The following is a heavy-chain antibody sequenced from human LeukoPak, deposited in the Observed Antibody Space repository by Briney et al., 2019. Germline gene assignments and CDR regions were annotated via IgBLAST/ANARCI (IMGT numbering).Heavy chain of an antibody. D-gene: IGHD6-19*01. CDR1: GGSISSYY. J-gene: IGHJ4*02. V-gene: IGHV4-59*08. CDR2: IYYSGST. Sequence: PSETLSLTCTVSGGSISSYYWSWSRQPPGKGLEWIGYIYYSGSTNYNPSLNSRVTISVDTSKNQFSLRLSSVTAADTAIYYCARAVSGRFDYWGQGTLVTVSS. CDR3: ARAVSGRFDY.